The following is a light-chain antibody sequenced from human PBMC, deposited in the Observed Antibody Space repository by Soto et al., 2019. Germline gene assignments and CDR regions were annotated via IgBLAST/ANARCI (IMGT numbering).Light chain of an antibody. Sequence: QSSLTQPPSVSGSPGRSVTISCTGTISDAGFYARVSWYQQPPGTAPKLLIYDVTSRPSGVPDRFSGSRSGKTASLTISGLQAEDEADYYCSSYTSSSTYVFGPGTKVTVL. V-gene: IGLV2-18*02. CDR2: DVT. J-gene: IGLJ1*01. CDR1: ISDAGFYAR. CDR3: SSYTSSSTYV.